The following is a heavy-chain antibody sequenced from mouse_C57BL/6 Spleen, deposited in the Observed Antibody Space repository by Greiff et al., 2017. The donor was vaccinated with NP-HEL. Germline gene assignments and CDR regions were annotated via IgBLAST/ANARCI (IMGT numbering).Heavy chain of an antibody. J-gene: IGHJ3*01. V-gene: IGHV1-9*01. Sequence: QVQLQQSGAELMKPGASVKLSYKATGYTFTGYWIEWVKQRPGHGLEWIGEILPGSGSTNYNEKFKGKATFTADTSSNTAYMQLSSLTTEDSAIYYCAGTYGNSFAYWGQGTLVTVSA. D-gene: IGHD2-1*01. CDR3: AGTYGNSFAY. CDR2: ILPGSGST. CDR1: GYTFTGYW.